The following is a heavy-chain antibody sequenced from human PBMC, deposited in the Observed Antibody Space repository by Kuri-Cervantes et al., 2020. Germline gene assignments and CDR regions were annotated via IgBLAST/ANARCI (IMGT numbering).Heavy chain of an antibody. CDR3: ARDVSSWYGMDYYYGMDV. V-gene: IGHV3-21*01. Sequence: GGSLRLSCAASGFTFSSYSMNWVRQAPGKGLEWVSSISSSSSYIYYADSVKGRFTISRDNAKNSLYLQMNSLRAEDTAVYYCARDVSSWYGMDYYYGMDVWGQGTKVTVSS. CDR1: GFTFSSYS. D-gene: IGHD6-13*01. CDR2: ISSSSSYI. J-gene: IGHJ6*02.